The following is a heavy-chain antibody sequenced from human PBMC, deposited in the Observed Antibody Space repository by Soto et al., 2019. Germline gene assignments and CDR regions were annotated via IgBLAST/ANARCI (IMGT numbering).Heavy chain of an antibody. V-gene: IGHV3-53*01. CDR3: AKGSSRDDIVVVPAAMDYYYYYYMDV. Sequence: GGSLRLSCAASGFTVSSNYMSWVRQAPGKGLEWVSVIYSGGSTYYADSVKGRFTIYRHTSKNTLYLQMNSLRAEDKAVYYCAKGSSRDDIVVVPAAMDYYYYYYMDVWGKGTTVTVSS. CDR2: IYSGGST. CDR1: GFTVSSNY. D-gene: IGHD2-2*01. J-gene: IGHJ6*03.